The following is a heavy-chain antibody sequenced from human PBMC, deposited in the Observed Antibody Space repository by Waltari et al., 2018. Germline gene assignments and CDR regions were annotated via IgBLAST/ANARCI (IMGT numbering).Heavy chain of an antibody. CDR3: ARDLAVAGGDY. J-gene: IGHJ4*02. CDR1: GGSISSYY. Sequence: QVQLQESGPGLVKPSETLSLTCTVSGGSISSYYWSWIGRPAGKGLEWIGRIYTSGRTNYYPSLKSPVTMSVDTSKNQFSLKLSSVTAADTAVYYCARDLAVAGGDYWGQGTLVTVSS. V-gene: IGHV4-4*07. D-gene: IGHD6-19*01. CDR2: IYTSGRT.